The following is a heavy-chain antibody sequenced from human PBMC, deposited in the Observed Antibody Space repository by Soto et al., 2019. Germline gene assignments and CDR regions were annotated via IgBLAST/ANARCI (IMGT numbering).Heavy chain of an antibody. D-gene: IGHD3-3*01. CDR3: ARGISYYDFWSGPRRAFDI. Sequence: SETLSLTCTVSGGSISSGGYYWSWIRQHPGKGLGWIGYIYYSGSTYYNPSLKSRVTISVDTSKNQFSLKLSSVTAADTAVYYCARGISYYDFWSGPRRAFDIWGQGTMVTVSS. J-gene: IGHJ3*02. CDR1: GGSISSGGYY. V-gene: IGHV4-31*03. CDR2: IYYSGST.